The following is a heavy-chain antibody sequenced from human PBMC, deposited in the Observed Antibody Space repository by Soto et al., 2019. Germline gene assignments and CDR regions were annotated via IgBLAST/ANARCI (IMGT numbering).Heavy chain of an antibody. CDR3: ARAAGSSSWYYFDY. J-gene: IGHJ4*02. CDR2: IWYDGSNK. CDR1: GFTFSSYG. D-gene: IGHD6-13*01. V-gene: IGHV3-33*01. Sequence: PGGSLRLSCAASGFTFSSYGMHWARQAPCKGLEWVAVIWYDGSNKYYADSVKGRFTISRDNSKNTLYLQMNSLRAEDTAVYYCARAAGSSSWYYFDYWGQGTLVTVSS.